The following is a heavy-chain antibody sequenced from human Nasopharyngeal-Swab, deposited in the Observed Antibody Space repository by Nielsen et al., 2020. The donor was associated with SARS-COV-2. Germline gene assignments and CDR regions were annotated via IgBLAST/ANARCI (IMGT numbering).Heavy chain of an antibody. CDR1: GFTFSSYS. Sequence: GGSLRRSCAASGFTFSSYSMNWVRQAPGKGLEWVSCISSGRTSIYYADSVKGRFTISRDNAKNSLYLQMNSLRAEDTAVYYCARGDTDLVTIRDYWGQGTLVTVSS. CDR3: ARGDTDLVTIRDY. D-gene: IGHD5-18*01. J-gene: IGHJ4*02. CDR2: ISSGRTSI. V-gene: IGHV3-21*01.